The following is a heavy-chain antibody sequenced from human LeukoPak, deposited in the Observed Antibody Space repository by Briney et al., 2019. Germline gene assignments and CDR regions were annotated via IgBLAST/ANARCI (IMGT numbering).Heavy chain of an antibody. J-gene: IGHJ4*02. CDR1: GYTVTGYY. Sequence: ASVKVSCKSSGYTVTGYYMHWVRQAPGQGLEWMGWINPNSGGTNHAQKFQGRVTMTRDTSISTAYMELSRLRSDDTAVYYCARDRPLDADDYYGFYYFDYWDQGTLVTVSS. CDR3: ARDRPLDADDYYGFYYFDY. D-gene: IGHD3-10*01. CDR2: INPNSGGT. V-gene: IGHV1-2*02.